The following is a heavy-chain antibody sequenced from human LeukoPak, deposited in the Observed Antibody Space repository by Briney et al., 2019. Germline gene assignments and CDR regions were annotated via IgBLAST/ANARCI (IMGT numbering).Heavy chain of an antibody. CDR3: ARDSSHFD. D-gene: IGHD6-6*01. Sequence: SETLSLTCTVSGGSINSYYWSWIRQPAGKGLEWIGRIYSSGSTDYNTSLESRVTMSVDTSKNQLSLNLTSVTAADTAVYFCARDSSHFDWGQGTLVTVSS. V-gene: IGHV4-4*07. CDR2: IYSSGST. CDR1: GGSINSYY. J-gene: IGHJ4*02.